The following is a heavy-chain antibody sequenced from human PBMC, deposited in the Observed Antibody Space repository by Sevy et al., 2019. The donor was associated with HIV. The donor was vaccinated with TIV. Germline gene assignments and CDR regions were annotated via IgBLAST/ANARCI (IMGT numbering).Heavy chain of an antibody. CDR2: IYYSGST. Sequence: SETLSLTYTVSGGSVSSGSYYWSWIRQPPGKGLEWIGYIYYSGSTNYNPSLKSRVTISVDTSKNQFSLKLSSVTAADTAVYYCARESVVPAATHYYYYGMDVWGQGTTVTVSS. D-gene: IGHD2-2*01. CDR1: GGSVSSGSYY. CDR3: ARESVVPAATHYYYYGMDV. J-gene: IGHJ6*02. V-gene: IGHV4-61*01.